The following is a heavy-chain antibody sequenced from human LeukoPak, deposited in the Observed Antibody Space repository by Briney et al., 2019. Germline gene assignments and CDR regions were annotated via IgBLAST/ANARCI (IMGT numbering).Heavy chain of an antibody. D-gene: IGHD6-13*01. CDR2: ISSSGGDT. Sequence: GGSLRLSCAASGVTFSSHAMSWVRQAPGKGLEWVSAISSSGGDTYYGGSVKGRFTISRDNSKSTLYLQMNSLRADDTALYYCAKDRDSSSWLKVFDYWGQGTLVTVSS. CDR1: GVTFSSHA. V-gene: IGHV3-23*01. J-gene: IGHJ4*02. CDR3: AKDRDSSSWLKVFDY.